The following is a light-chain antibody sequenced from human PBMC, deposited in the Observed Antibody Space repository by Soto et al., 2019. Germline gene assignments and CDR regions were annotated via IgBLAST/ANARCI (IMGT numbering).Light chain of an antibody. CDR3: QQSYSTPWT. CDR2: DAS. CDR1: QSISSY. V-gene: IGKV1-39*01. Sequence: DIQMTQSPSSLSASVGDRVTITCRASQSISSYLNWYQQKPGEGPQVLIYDASNLQSGVPSRFSGSGSRTEFTLTISSLQPEDFATYFCQQSYSTPWTFGQGTRVEIK. J-gene: IGKJ1*01.